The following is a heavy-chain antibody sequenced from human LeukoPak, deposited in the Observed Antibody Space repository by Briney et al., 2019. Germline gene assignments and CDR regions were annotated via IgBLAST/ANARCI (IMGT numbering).Heavy chain of an antibody. CDR1: GGTFSSYA. CDR3: ARDLKSSGSNFDY. CDR2: IIPTLGIA. V-gene: IGHV1-69*04. J-gene: IGHJ4*02. D-gene: IGHD2-15*01. Sequence: VASVKVSCKASGGTFSSYAISWVRQAPGQGLEWMGRIIPTLGIANYAQKFQGRVTITADKSTSTAYMELSSLRSEDTAVYYCARDLKSSGSNFDYWGQGTLVTVSS.